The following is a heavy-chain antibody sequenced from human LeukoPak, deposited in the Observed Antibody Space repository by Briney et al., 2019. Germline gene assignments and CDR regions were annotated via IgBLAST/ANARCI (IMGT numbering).Heavy chain of an antibody. CDR1: GFTFSSYE. D-gene: IGHD2-2*01. CDR2: ISSSGSII. V-gene: IGHV3-48*03. Sequence: PGGSLRLSCAASGFTFSSYEMNWVRQAPGKGREGVSYISSSGSIIYYADSVKGRFTISRDNAKNSLYLQMNSLRAEDTAVFYCARATRRGGYCSSTTCLNWFDPWGQGTLVTVSS. CDR3: ARATRRGGYCSSTTCLNWFDP. J-gene: IGHJ5*02.